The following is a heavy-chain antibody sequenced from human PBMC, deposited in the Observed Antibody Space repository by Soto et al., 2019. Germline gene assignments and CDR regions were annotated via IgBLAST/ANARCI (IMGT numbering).Heavy chain of an antibody. V-gene: IGHV4-4*02. D-gene: IGHD2-21*02. CDR2: IHHSGRS. CDR3: ARGGDWKFDY. CDR1: GVSISSDKW. J-gene: IGHJ4*02. Sequence: QVQLQESGPGLVKPSGTLSLTCAVSGVSISSDKWWSWVRQPPGKGLEWIGEIHHSGRSNYNPSLKSRVAISVDKSKNQFSLKLSSVTGADTAVYYCARGGDWKFDYWGQGTLGTVSS.